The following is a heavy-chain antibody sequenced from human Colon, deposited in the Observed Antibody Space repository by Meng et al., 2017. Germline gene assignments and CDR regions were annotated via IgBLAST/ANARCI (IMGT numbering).Heavy chain of an antibody. J-gene: IGHJ6*02. Sequence: GSLRLSCTVSGYSVNSGYYWGWIRQSPGKGLEWIGSIYHSGSTYHNPSLKSRVTISVDTSKNQFSLKLSSVTAADTAVYYCARVPGGNQYNYYYYNGMDVWGQGPTVTVSS. D-gene: IGHD4-23*01. CDR3: ARVPGGNQYNYYYYNGMDV. V-gene: IGHV4-38-2*02. CDR2: IYHSGST. CDR1: GYSVNSGYY.